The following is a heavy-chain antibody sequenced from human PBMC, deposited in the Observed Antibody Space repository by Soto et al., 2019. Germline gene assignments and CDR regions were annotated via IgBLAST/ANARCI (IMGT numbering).Heavy chain of an antibody. CDR3: AKDLGGGRFYGLDV. CDR1: GFSFSSHA. Sequence: VQLVESGGGVVQSGGSLRLSCAASGFSFSSHAMHWVRQAPGKGLVWVALMTYDGYKNYYADSVKGRFTISRDNSKNTLYLQMNSLRAEDTAVYYCAKDLGGGRFYGLDVWGQGTTVTVSS. V-gene: IGHV3-30*18. CDR2: MTYDGYKN. J-gene: IGHJ6*02. D-gene: IGHD3-16*01.